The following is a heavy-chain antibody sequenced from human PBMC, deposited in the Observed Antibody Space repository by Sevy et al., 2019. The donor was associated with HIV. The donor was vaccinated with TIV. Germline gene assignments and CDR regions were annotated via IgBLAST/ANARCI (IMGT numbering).Heavy chain of an antibody. J-gene: IGHJ4*02. V-gene: IGHV3-30*18. CDR2: ISYDGSNK. D-gene: IGHD3-22*01. CDR3: AKEIYIPNYYDVEAFDY. CDR1: GFTFSSYG. Sequence: GGSLRLSCAASGFTFSSYGMHWVRQAPGKGLEWVAVISYDGSNKYYADSVKGRFSISRDNSKNTLYLQMNSLRAEDTAVYYCAKEIYIPNYYDVEAFDYWGQGTLVTVSS.